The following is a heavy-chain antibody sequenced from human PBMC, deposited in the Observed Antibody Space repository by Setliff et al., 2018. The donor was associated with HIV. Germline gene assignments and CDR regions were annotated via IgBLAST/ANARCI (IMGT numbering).Heavy chain of an antibody. CDR3: ARATPSIVAAGDYYHVYMDV. V-gene: IGHV1-8*02. J-gene: IGHJ6*03. CDR2: INPNSGDT. D-gene: IGHD6-13*01. CDR1: GYTFVSSH. Sequence: ASVKVSCKTSGYTFVSSHINWARQATGQGLEWMGWINPNSGDTGLAPKFQGRVTLTSNTSISTAYMQLSSLTSEDTAVYYCARATPSIVAAGDYYHVYMDVWGKGSTVTVSS.